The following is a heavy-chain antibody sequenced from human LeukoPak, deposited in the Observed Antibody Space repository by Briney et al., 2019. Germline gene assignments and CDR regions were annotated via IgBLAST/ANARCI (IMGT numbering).Heavy chain of an antibody. CDR3: ARARDGYNHFDY. J-gene: IGHJ4*02. CDR2: IYYSGST. D-gene: IGHD5-24*01. CDR1: GGSISSHY. Sequence: SETLSPTCTVSGGSISSHYWSWIRQPPGKGLEWIGYIYYSGSTNYNPSLKSRVTISVDTSKNQFSLKLSSVTAADTAVYYCARARDGYNHFDYWGQGTLVTVSS. V-gene: IGHV4-59*11.